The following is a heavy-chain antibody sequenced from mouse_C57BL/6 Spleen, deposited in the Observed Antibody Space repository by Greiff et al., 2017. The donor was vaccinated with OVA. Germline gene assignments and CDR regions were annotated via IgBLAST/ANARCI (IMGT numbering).Heavy chain of an antibody. D-gene: IGHD1-1*01. V-gene: IGHV5-4*01. Sequence: EVQLVESGGGLVKPGGSLKLSCAASGFTFSSYAMSWVRQTPEKRLEWVATISAGGSYTYYPDNVKGRVTIARDNATNNLYLQMSHLKSEDTAMYYCARDYEAWFAYWGQGTLVTVSA. CDR2: ISAGGSYT. CDR1: GFTFSSYA. CDR3: ARDYEAWFAY. J-gene: IGHJ3*01.